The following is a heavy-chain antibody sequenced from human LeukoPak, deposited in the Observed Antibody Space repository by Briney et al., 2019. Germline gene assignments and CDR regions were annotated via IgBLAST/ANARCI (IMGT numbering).Heavy chain of an antibody. J-gene: IGHJ3*02. D-gene: IGHD2-2*01. CDR3: ARVHCSSTSCYALHDAFDI. CDR2: IIPIFGTA. V-gene: IGHV1-69*13. CDR1: GGTFSSYA. Sequence: SVKVSCKASGGTFSSYAISWVRQAPGQGLEWMGGIIPIFGTANYAQKFQGRVTITADESTSTAYMELSSLRSEDTAVYYCARVHCSSTSCYALHDAFDIWGQGTMVTVSS.